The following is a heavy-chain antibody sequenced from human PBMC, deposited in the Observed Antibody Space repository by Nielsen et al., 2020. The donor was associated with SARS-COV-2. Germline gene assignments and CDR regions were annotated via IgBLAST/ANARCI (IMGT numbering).Heavy chain of an antibody. CDR1: GFTFDDYG. D-gene: IGHD2-2*02. V-gene: IGHV4-34*01. Sequence: GSLRLSCAASGFTFDDYGMSWVRQTPGKGLEWIGEIDHSGTTNLSPALKSRVTLSMDKSRRQFSLRLASVSAADTAVYFYARGHLVVVPSPILGLGPFFYSFYLDVWGKGTTVTVSS. CDR2: IDHSGTT. J-gene: IGHJ6*03. CDR3: ARGHLVVVPSPILGLGPFFYSFYLDV.